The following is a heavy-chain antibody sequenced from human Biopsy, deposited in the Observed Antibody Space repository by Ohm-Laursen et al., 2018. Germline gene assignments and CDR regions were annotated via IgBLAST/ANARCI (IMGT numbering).Heavy chain of an antibody. Sequence: GTLSLTCTVSGDSVTKYYWSWIRQPPGKGLEWIGYVYYTGSTDYNPSLQSRVTISVDTSKNHFSLRLRSVTPADTAIYYCARDRGYYSDRTVPGYFDLWGRGTLVTVSS. V-gene: IGHV4-59*02. D-gene: IGHD3-22*01. CDR3: ARDRGYYSDRTVPGYFDL. J-gene: IGHJ2*01. CDR1: GDSVTKYY. CDR2: VYYTGST.